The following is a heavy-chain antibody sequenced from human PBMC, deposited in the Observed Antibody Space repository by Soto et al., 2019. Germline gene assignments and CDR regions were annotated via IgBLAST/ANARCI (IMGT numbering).Heavy chain of an antibody. J-gene: IGHJ5*02. V-gene: IGHV1-8*01. CDR3: ARGLGYCSRPSCYSGDSFDP. CDR1: GYTFTSYD. D-gene: IGHD2-2*01. CDR2: MNPNSSNT. Sequence: QVQLVQSGAEVKKPGASVKVSCKASGYTFTSYDINWVRQATGQGLEWMGWMNPNSSNTGYAQKFQGRVTMTMNTSISTAYMELSSLRSEATSVYYCARGLGYCSRPSCYSGDSFDPWGQGTLVTVSS.